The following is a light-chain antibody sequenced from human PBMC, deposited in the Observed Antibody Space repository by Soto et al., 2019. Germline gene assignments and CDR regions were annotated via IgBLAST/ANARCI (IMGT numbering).Light chain of an antibody. V-gene: IGLV2-11*01. Sequence: QSVLTQPRSVSGSPGQSVAISCTGTSSDVGGYNYVSWYQQHPGKAPKLIIYDVTKRPSGVPDCFSGSSSGNTASLTISGLQAEDEADYFCCSYAGSYSYVFGTGTKVTVL. CDR2: DVT. CDR3: CSYAGSYSYV. CDR1: SSDVGGYNY. J-gene: IGLJ1*01.